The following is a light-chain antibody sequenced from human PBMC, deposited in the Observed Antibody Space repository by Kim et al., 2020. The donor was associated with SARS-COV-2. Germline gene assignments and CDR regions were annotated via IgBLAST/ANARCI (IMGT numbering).Light chain of an antibody. V-gene: IGLV2-14*01. CDR2: EVN. CDR1: TSDFGGYNY. Sequence: LPASVSGSPGQSITISCTGTTSDFGGYNYVSWYQQHPGKAPKLMIYEVNYRPSGVSNRFSGSKSGNTASLTISGLQAEDEADYYCSSYTSTSTVVFGTGTKVTVL. CDR3: SSYTSTSTVV. J-gene: IGLJ1*01.